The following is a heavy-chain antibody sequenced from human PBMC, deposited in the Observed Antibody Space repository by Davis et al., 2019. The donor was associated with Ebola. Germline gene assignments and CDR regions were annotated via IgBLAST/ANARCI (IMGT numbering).Heavy chain of an antibody. CDR3: ASGRIAAAAH. CDR1: GFTFSSYW. J-gene: IGHJ4*02. V-gene: IGHV3-7*01. D-gene: IGHD6-13*01. Sequence: GESLKISCAASGFTFSSYWMSWVRQAPGKGLEWVANIKQDGSEKYYVDSVKGRFTISRDNAKNSLYLQMNSLRAEDTAVYYCASGRIAAAAHWGQGTLVTVSS. CDR2: IKQDGSEK.